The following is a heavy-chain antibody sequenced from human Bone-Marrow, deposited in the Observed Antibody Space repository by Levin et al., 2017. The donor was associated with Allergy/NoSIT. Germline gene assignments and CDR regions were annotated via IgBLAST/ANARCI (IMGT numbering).Heavy chain of an antibody. D-gene: IGHD7-27*01. CDR2: VFHSGNT. Sequence: SETLSLTCTVSDASFSDYYWGWLRQPPGKGLEWIGSVFHSGNTNSNPSLKSRVTISVDTSKRQVSQRLTSVTPADTAVYYCARDLGIMEGFFDLWGRGTLVTVSS. V-gene: IGHV4-59*01. CDR3: ARDLGIMEGFFDL. J-gene: IGHJ2*01. CDR1: DASFSDYY.